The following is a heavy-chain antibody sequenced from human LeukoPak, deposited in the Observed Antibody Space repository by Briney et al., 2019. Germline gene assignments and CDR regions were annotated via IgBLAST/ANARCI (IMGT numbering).Heavy chain of an antibody. D-gene: IGHD1-1*01. CDR3: AKSWQPAGGYYYYYMDV. CDR1: GFTFSSYW. V-gene: IGHV3-74*01. CDR2: INSDGSST. Sequence: GGSLRLSCAASGFTFSSYWMHGVRQGPGKGLVWVSRINSDGSSTTYADSVKGRFTISRDNAKNTLYLQMNRLRAEDTAVYYCAKSWQPAGGYYYYYMDVWGKGTTVTISS. J-gene: IGHJ6*03.